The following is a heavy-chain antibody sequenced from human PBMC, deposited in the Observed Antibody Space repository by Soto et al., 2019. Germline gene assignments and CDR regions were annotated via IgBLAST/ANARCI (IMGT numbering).Heavy chain of an antibody. CDR2: IRSKAYGGTT. CDR1: GFTFGDYA. CDR3: TRDLFIYDFWSGYPSDY. J-gene: IGHJ4*02. V-gene: IGHV3-49*03. Sequence: GGSLRLSCTASGFTFGDYAMSWFRQAPGKGLERVGFIRSKAYGGTTEYAASVKGRFTISRDDSKSIAYLQMNSLKTEDTAVYYCTRDLFIYDFWSGYPSDYWGQGTLVTVSS. D-gene: IGHD3-3*01.